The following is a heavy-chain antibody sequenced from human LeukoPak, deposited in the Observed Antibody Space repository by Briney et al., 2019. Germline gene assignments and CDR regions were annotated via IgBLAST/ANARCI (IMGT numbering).Heavy chain of an antibody. D-gene: IGHD6-13*01. CDR2: IYYSGST. CDR1: GGSISSYY. V-gene: IGHV4-59*08. J-gene: IGHJ4*02. Sequence: PSETLSLTCTVSGGSISSYYWSWIRQPPGKGLEWIGYIYYSGSTNYNPSLKSRVTISVDTSKNQFSLKLSSVTAADTAVYYCARGGYSSSRAHFDYWGQGTLVTVSS. CDR3: ARGGYSSSRAHFDY.